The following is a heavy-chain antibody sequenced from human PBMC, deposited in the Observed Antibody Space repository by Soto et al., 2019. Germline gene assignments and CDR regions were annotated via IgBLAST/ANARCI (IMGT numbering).Heavy chain of an antibody. V-gene: IGHV3-48*02. CDR3: ARNNTYYYDSSGRMDV. CDR1: GFTFSSYS. D-gene: IGHD3-22*01. Sequence: EVQLVESGGGLVQPGGSLRLSCAASGFTFSSYSMNWVRQAPGKGLEWVSYISSSSSTIYYGDSVKGRFTISRDNAKNSLYLQLNSLRDEDTAVYYSARNNTYYYDSSGRMDVWGQGTTVTVSS. J-gene: IGHJ6*02. CDR2: ISSSSSTI.